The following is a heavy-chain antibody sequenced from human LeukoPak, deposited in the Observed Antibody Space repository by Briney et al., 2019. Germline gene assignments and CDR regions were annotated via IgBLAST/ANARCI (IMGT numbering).Heavy chain of an antibody. CDR3: ARVRYCSTNRCYDREFDN. D-gene: IGHD2-2*01. CDR1: GGSISSYY. V-gene: IGHV4-59*08. J-gene: IGHJ4*02. CDR2: IYYSGST. Sequence: PSETLSLTCTVSGGSISSYYWSWIRQTPGKGLEWIGDIYYSGSTNYNPSLKSRVTISVDTSKNQFSLKLSSVTAADTAVYYCARVRYCSTNRCYDREFDNWGQGTLVTVSS.